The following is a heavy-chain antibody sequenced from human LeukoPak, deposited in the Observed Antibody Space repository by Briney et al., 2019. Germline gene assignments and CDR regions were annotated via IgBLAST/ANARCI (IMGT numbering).Heavy chain of an antibody. Sequence: ASVKVSRKASGYTFTGYYMHWVRQAPGQGLEWMGRINPNSGGTNYAQKFQGRVTMTRDTSISTAYMEPSRLRSDDTAVYYCARDLQWLVIDYWGQGTLVTVSP. CDR3: ARDLQWLVIDY. CDR2: INPNSGGT. V-gene: IGHV1-2*06. J-gene: IGHJ4*02. CDR1: GYTFTGYY. D-gene: IGHD6-19*01.